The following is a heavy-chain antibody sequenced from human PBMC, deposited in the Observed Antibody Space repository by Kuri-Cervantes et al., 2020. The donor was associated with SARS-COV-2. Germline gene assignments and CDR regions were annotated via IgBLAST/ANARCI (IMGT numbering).Heavy chain of an antibody. D-gene: IGHD3-10*01. Sequence: ASVTVPCKASRYTFTSYGISWVRQAPGQGLEWMGWISAYNGNTNYAQKLQGRVTMTTDTSTSTAYMELRSLRSDDTAVYYCARDKIPMVRSTDAFDMWGQGTMVTVSS. CDR1: RYTFTSYG. CDR3: ARDKIPMVRSTDAFDM. V-gene: IGHV1-18*01. J-gene: IGHJ3*02. CDR2: ISAYNGNT.